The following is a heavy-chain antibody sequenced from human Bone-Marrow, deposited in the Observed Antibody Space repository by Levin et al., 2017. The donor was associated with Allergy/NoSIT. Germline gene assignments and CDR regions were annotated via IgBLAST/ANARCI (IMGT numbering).Heavy chain of an antibody. D-gene: IGHD2-8*01. V-gene: IGHV3-23*01. Sequence: GGSLRLSCAASGFTLSRYGMTWVRQVAGKGLEWVSSMTSSASTTYYADSVKGRFTISRDNSRNRLYLQMNSLRAEDTAIYYCAKDPNGDFVGAFDTWGQGTMVTVSP. CDR1: GFTLSRYG. CDR3: AKDPNGDFVGAFDT. J-gene: IGHJ3*02. CDR2: MTSSASTT.